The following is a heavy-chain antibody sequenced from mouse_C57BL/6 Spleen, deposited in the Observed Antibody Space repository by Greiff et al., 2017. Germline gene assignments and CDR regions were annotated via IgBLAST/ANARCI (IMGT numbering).Heavy chain of an antibody. CDR3: AREVYGPPFAY. V-gene: IGHV5-4*01. Sequence: EVQLVESGGGLVKPGGSLKLSCAASGFTFSSYAMSWVRQTPEKRLEWVATISDGGSYTYYPDNVKGRFTISRDNAKNNLYLQMSHLKSEDTAMYYCAREVYGPPFAYWGQGTLVTVSA. CDR1: GFTFSSYA. D-gene: IGHD1-1*02. CDR2: ISDGGSYT. J-gene: IGHJ3*01.